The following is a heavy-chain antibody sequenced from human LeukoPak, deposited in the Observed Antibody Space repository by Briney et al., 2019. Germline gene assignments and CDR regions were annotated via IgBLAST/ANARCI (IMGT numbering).Heavy chain of an antibody. Sequence: GGSLRLSRAAPGFTFSSYDMNWVRQAPGKGLGWVSYISSSGSTIYYADSLKGRFTISRDNAKNSLYLQMNSLRAEDTAVYYCARVWRDYVWGSYRYTVDYWGQGTLVTVSS. CDR1: GFTFSSYD. J-gene: IGHJ4*02. CDR2: ISSSGSTI. CDR3: ARVWRDYVWGSYRYTVDY. D-gene: IGHD3-16*02. V-gene: IGHV3-48*03.